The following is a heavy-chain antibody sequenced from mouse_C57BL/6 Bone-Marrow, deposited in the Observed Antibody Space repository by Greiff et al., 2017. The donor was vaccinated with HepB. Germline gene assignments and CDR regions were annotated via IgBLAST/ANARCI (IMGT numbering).Heavy chain of an antibody. D-gene: IGHD1-1*01. CDR2: INPNNGGT. V-gene: IGHV1-18*01. J-gene: IGHJ2*01. CDR1: GYTFTDYN. Sequence: VQLQQSGPELVKPGASVKIPCKASGYTFTDYNMDWVKQSHGKSLEWIGDINPNNGGTIYNQKFKGKATLTVDKSSSTAYMELRSLTSEDTAVYYCARGTVVATSRYFYYWGQGTTLTVSS. CDR3: ARGTVVATSRYFYY.